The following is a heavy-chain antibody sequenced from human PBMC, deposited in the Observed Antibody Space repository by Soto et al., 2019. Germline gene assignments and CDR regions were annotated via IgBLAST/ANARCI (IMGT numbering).Heavy chain of an antibody. CDR3: ARAGGFNYYDSSGFNAEYFQH. V-gene: IGHV4-34*01. D-gene: IGHD3-22*01. J-gene: IGHJ1*01. CDR1: GGSFSGYY. Sequence: SETLSLTCAVYGGSFSGYYWSWIRQPPGKGLEWIGEINHSGSTNYNPSLKSRVTISVDTSKNQFSLKLSSVTAADTAVYYCARAGGFNYYDSSGFNAEYFQHWGQGTLVTVS. CDR2: INHSGST.